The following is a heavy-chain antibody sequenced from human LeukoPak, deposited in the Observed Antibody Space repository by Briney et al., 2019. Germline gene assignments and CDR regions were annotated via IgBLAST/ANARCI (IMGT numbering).Heavy chain of an antibody. J-gene: IGHJ4*02. Sequence: GGSLRLSCAASGFTFSSYSMNWVRQAPGKGLEWVSSISSSSSYIYYVDSVKGRFTISRDNAKNSLYLQINSLRAEDTAVYYCARAPGGYVYWGQGTLVTVSS. CDR2: ISSSSSYI. CDR1: GFTFSSYS. D-gene: IGHD5-12*01. V-gene: IGHV3-21*01. CDR3: ARAPGGYVY.